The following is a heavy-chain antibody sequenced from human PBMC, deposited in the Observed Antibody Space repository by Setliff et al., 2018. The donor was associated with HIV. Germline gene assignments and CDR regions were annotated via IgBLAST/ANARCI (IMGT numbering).Heavy chain of an antibody. CDR1: GGSISSGSYY. CDR3: ARAPITMIVVVNYGMDV. Sequence: LSLTCTVSGGSISSGSYYWSWIRQPAGKGLEWIGRIYTSGSTNYNPSLKSRVTISVDTSKNQFSLKLSSVTAADTAVYYCARAPITMIVVVNYGMDVWGQGTTVTV. V-gene: IGHV4-61*02. D-gene: IGHD3-22*01. CDR2: IYTSGST. J-gene: IGHJ6*02.